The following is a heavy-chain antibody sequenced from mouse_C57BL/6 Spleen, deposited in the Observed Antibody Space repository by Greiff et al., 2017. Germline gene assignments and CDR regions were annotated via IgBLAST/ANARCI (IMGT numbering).Heavy chain of an antibody. CDR2: ISYDGSN. J-gene: IGHJ2*01. V-gene: IGHV3-6*01. Sequence: EVQLVESGPGLVKPSQSLSLTCSVTGYSITSGYYWNWIRQFPGNKLEWMGYISYDGSNNYNPSLKNRISITRDTSKNQFFLKLNSVTTEDTATYYCAREDYSIFDYWGQGTTLTVSS. CDR3: AREDYSIFDY. CDR1: GYSITSGYY. D-gene: IGHD2-5*01.